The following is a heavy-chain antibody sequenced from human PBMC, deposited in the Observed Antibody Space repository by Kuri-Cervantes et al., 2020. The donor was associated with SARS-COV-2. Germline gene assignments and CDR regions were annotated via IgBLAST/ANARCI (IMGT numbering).Heavy chain of an antibody. CDR2: ISSNGGST. D-gene: IGHD5-18*01. V-gene: IGHV3-64*01. Sequence: GESLKISCAASGFTFSSYAMHWVRQAPGKGLEYVSAISSNGGSTYYANSVKGRFTISRDNSKNTLYLQMGSLRAEDMAVYYCARVHSYGPQDYYYYGMDVWGQGTTVTVSS. CDR3: ARVHSYGPQDYYYYGMDV. CDR1: GFTFSSYA. J-gene: IGHJ6*02.